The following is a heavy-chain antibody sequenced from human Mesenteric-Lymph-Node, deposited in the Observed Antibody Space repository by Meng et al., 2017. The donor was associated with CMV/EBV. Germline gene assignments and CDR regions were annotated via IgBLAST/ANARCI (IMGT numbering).Heavy chain of an antibody. Sequence: ASVKVSCKASGYTFTSYHMHWVRQAPGQGLEWMGVLHPSDDHTNYAQKFQGRVTLTTDTSTNTAYMELRSLRSDDTAVYYCARDDTYRYYYAMDVWGQGTTVTVSS. CDR3: ARDDTYRYYYAMDV. V-gene: IGHV1-46*01. J-gene: IGHJ6*02. CDR2: LHPSDDHT. D-gene: IGHD3-16*02. CDR1: GYTFTSYH.